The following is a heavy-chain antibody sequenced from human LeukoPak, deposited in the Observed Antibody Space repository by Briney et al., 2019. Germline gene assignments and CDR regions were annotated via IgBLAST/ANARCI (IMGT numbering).Heavy chain of an antibody. CDR2: IYYSGST. D-gene: IGHD1-26*01. CDR1: GGYINSYY. J-gene: IGHJ4*02. Sequence: SETLSLTCSVSGGYINSYYWSWIRQPPGKGLEWIGYIYYSGSTNYNPSLKSRVTISVDTSKNRFPLKLSSVTAADTAVYYCARHIQEHLFDYWGQGTLVTVSS. V-gene: IGHV4-59*08. CDR3: ARHIQEHLFDY.